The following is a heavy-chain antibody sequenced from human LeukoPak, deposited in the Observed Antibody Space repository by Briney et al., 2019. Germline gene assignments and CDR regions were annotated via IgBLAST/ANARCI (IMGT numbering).Heavy chain of an antibody. J-gene: IGHJ4*02. D-gene: IGHD2-8*02. CDR1: GFTFSTFA. CDR3: ATYRQVLLPFES. CDR2: IFPSGGEI. Sequence: GGPLRLSCAASGFTFSTFAMIWVRQPPGKGLEWVSSIFPSGGEIHYADSVRGRFTISRDNSKSTLSLHMNSLRAEDTAIYYCATYRQVLLPFESWGQGTLVTVSS. V-gene: IGHV3-23*01.